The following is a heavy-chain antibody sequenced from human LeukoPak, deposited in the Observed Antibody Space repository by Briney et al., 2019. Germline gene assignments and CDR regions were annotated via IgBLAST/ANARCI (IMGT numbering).Heavy chain of an antibody. CDR1: GFTFSSYA. CDR3: ARVLPIAAAGSAEYFQH. Sequence: GGSLRLSCAASGFTFSSYAMNWVRQAPGKGLEWVSSISSSSSYIYYADSVKGRFTISRDNAKNSLYLQMNSLRAEDTAVYYCARVLPIAAAGSAEYFQHWGQGTLVTVSS. V-gene: IGHV3-21*01. D-gene: IGHD6-13*01. J-gene: IGHJ1*01. CDR2: ISSSSSYI.